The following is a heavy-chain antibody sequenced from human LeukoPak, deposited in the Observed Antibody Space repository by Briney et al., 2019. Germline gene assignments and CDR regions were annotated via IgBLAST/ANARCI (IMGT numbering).Heavy chain of an antibody. CDR2: IFYSGST. CDR1: GGSISTYY. J-gene: IGHJ4*02. V-gene: IGHV4-59*01. CDR3: ARARYYYDSSGYYYFDY. Sequence: SETLSLTCTVSGGSISTYYWSWLRQPPGKRLEWIGNIFYSGSTKYNPSLKSRVTISVDTSKNQFSLRLSSVTAADTAVYYCARARYYYDSSGYYYFDYWGQGTLVSVPS. D-gene: IGHD3-22*01.